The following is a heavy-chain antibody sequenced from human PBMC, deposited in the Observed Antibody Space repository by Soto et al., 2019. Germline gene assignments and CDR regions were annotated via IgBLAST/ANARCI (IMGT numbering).Heavy chain of an antibody. CDR2: IKSKADGGAT. CDR1: GFTFSNAW. CDR3: TTQYYYHSIGSLLN. D-gene: IGHD3-22*01. V-gene: IGHV3-15*01. J-gene: IGHJ4*02. Sequence: EVQVVESGGGLVKPGGSLRLSCAASGFTFSNAWKTWVRQATGKGLEWVGRIKSKADGGATDYAAPVKDRFTISGDDSKNTLYLQMNSLKTEDSAVYYCTTQYYYHSIGSLLNWGQGTLVTVSS.